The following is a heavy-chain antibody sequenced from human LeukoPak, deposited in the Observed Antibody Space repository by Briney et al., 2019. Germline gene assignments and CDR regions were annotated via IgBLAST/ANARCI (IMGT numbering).Heavy chain of an antibody. V-gene: IGHV4-34*01. J-gene: IGHJ4*02. CDR1: GGSFSGYY. D-gene: IGHD1-1*01. CDR2: INHSGST. CDR3: ARVSVSTGTTAADKIDY. Sequence: SETLSLTCAVYGGSFSGYYWSWIRQPPGKGLEWIGEINHSGSTNYNPSLKSRVTISVDTSQNQFSLKLSSVTAADTAVYYCARVSVSTGTTAADKIDYWGQGTLVTVSS.